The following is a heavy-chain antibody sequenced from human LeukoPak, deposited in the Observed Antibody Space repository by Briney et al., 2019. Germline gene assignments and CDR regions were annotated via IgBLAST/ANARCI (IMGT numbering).Heavy chain of an antibody. V-gene: IGHV3-33*01. CDR3: ARDRSMSGWYIDL. J-gene: IGHJ2*01. CDR1: GFTFSSYG. D-gene: IGHD2/OR15-2a*01. Sequence: PGGSLRLSCAASGFTFSSYGMHWVRQAPGKGLEWVAVIWYDGSNKYYPDSVQGRFTISRDNSKNTLYLQVNSLRAEDTDVYYCARDRSMSGWYIDLWGRGTLVTVSS. CDR2: IWYDGSNK.